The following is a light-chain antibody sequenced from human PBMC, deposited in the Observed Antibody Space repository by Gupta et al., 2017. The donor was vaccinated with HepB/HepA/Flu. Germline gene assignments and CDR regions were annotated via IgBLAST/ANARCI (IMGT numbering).Light chain of an antibody. Sequence: QSVLTQPPSVSGAPGQTVTISCAGSSPHIGADYDVHWYQQLPGTAPKLLIYGNKNRASGVPDRFSGSKSGTSASLAITGLQAEDEADYYCQSYDNSLSGVVFGGGTKVTVL. V-gene: IGLV1-40*01. CDR2: GNK. J-gene: IGLJ2*01. CDR1: SPHIGADYD. CDR3: QSYDNSLSGVV.